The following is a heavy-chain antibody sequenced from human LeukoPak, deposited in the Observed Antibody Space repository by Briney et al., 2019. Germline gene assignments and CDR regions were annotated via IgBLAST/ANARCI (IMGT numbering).Heavy chain of an antibody. CDR2: IYSGGST. CDR1: GITFSTYT. J-gene: IGHJ4*02. CDR3: ARGGGSYYFDY. Sequence: PGGSLRLSCVVSGITFSTYTMNWVRQAPGKGLEWVSVIYSGGSTYYADSVKGRFTISRDNSKNTLYLQMNSLRAEDTAVYYCARGGGSYYFDYWGQGTLVTVSS. V-gene: IGHV3-53*01. D-gene: IGHD3-10*01.